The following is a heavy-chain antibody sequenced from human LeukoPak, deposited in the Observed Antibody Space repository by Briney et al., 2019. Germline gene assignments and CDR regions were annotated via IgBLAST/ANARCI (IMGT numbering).Heavy chain of an antibody. V-gene: IGHV3-48*03. CDR3: ARSVGMATIDY. CDR2: ISSSGSTI. Sequence: GGSLRLSCAASGFTFSSYEMNWVRQAPGKGLEWVSYISSSGSTIYYADSVKGRFTISRDNAKNSLYLQMNSLRAEDTAVYYCARSVGMATIDYWRQGTLVTVSS. D-gene: IGHD5-12*01. CDR1: GFTFSSYE. J-gene: IGHJ4*02.